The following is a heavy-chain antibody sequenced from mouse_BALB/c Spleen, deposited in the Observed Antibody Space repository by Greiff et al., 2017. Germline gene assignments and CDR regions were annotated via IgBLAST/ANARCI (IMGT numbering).Heavy chain of an antibody. CDR1: GFTFTDYY. D-gene: IGHD1-1*01. CDR2: IRNKANGYTT. Sequence: EVQLVESGGGLVQPGGSLRLSCATSGFTFTDYYMSWVRQPPGKALEWLGFIRNKANGYTTEYSASVKGRFTISRDNSQIILYLQMNTLRAEDSATYYCARDVGYYGDWGQGTLVTVSA. V-gene: IGHV7-3*02. CDR3: ARDVGYYGD. J-gene: IGHJ3*01.